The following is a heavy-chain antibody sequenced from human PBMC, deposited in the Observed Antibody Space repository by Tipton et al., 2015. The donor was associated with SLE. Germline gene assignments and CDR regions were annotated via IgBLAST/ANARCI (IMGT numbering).Heavy chain of an antibody. CDR1: GASITSSDW. CDR3: ARWIPLTGINV. J-gene: IGHJ6*02. CDR2: IHHRGST. D-gene: IGHD5-18*01. V-gene: IGHV4-4*02. Sequence: TLSLTCAVSGASITSSDWWSWVRQPPGKGLEYIGEIHHRGSTNYKSSLRGRVTISVDKSKKQFSLKLTSVTAADTAVYYCARWIPLTGINVWGQAATVTVSS.